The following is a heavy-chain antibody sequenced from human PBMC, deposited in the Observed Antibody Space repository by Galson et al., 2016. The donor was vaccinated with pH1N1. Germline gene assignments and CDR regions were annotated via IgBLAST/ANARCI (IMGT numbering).Heavy chain of an antibody. CDR3: AGENIVLGEGWTYGMDV. CDR1: RGSLNTYY. V-gene: IGHV4-4*07. D-gene: IGHD2/OR15-2a*01. Sequence: SETLSLTCTVSRGSLNTYYWSWIRQPAGKGLEWIGRIYSSGITTYNPSLKSRVTMSVDTSKNQFSLRLNSVTAADTAVYYCAGENIVLGEGWTYGMDVWGQGTTVTVSS. CDR2: IYSSGIT. J-gene: IGHJ6*02.